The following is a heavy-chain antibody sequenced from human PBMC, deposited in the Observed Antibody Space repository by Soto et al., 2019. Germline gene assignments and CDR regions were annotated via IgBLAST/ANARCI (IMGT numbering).Heavy chain of an antibody. V-gene: IGHV3-21*01. D-gene: IGHD3-9*01. CDR2: ISSSSSYI. J-gene: IGHJ6*02. Sequence: LDWVSSISSSSSYIYYADSVKGRFTISRDNAKNSLYLQMNSMRAEDTAVYYCSRNILTSSPELGYYYAMIASGQLTTVTDS. CDR3: SRNILTSSPELGYYYAMIA.